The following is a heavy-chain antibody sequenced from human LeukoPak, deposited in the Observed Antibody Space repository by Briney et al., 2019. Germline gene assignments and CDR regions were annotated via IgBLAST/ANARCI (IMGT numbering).Heavy chain of an antibody. CDR3: ARGPCPGNRVWWLRTTPGSGCHPSYFDY. D-gene: IGHD5-12*01. CDR2: IYYSGST. Sequence: PSETLSLTCTVSGGSISSSSYYWGWIRQPPGKGLEWIGSIYYSGSTYYNPSLKSRVTISVDTSKNQFSLKLSSVTAADTAVYYCARGPCPGNRVWWLRTTPGSGCHPSYFDYWGQGTLVTVSS. V-gene: IGHV4-39*07. CDR1: GGSISSSSYY. J-gene: IGHJ4*02.